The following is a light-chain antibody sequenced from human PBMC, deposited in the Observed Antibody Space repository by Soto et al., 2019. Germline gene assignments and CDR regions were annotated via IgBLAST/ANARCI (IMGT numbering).Light chain of an antibody. CDR2: DAS. J-gene: IGKJ4*01. Sequence: EIVLTQSPATLSLSPGERATLSCRASQSVSSYLAGYQQKPGQAPRLLIYDASNRATGIPARFSGSGSGTDSTLTISSLEPEDFAVDYCQQRSNWPPFAFGGGTKVEIK. V-gene: IGKV3-11*01. CDR3: QQRSNWPPFA. CDR1: QSVSSY.